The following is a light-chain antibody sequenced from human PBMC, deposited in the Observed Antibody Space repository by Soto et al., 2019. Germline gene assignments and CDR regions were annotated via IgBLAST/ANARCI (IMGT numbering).Light chain of an antibody. CDR2: TNN. J-gene: IGLJ3*02. CDR1: DSNIGSNT. V-gene: IGLV1-44*01. Sequence: QPVLTQAPSASGTPGQRVTISCSGSDSNIGSNTVNWYQQLSGTAPRLLIYTNNQRPSGVPDRSSGSKSGTSASLAISGLQSEDEADYYCAAWDDSLSGPVFGGGTKLTVL. CDR3: AAWDDSLSGPV.